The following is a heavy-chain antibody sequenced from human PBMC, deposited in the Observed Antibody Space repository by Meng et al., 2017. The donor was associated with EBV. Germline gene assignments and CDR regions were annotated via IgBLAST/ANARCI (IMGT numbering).Heavy chain of an antibody. CDR3: ARVRTFGGVIPPDY. V-gene: IGHV1-18*01. D-gene: IGHD3-16*02. CDR1: GYTFTSSG. Sequence: QVQLLHAGAESKKPGAPVKAHCKDSGYTFTSSGISGVRQAPEQGLEWMGWISAYNGNTNSAQNLQGRVTLTTDTSTSTAYMELRSLKSDDTAVYYCARVRTFGGVIPPDYWGQGTLVTVSS. J-gene: IGHJ4*02. CDR2: ISAYNGNT.